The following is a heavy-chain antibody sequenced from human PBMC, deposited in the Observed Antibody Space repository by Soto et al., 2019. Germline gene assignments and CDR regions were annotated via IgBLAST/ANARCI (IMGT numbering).Heavy chain of an antibody. CDR2: INPGDSET. CDR3: ARHATYYDILSGYYFDY. Sequence: RGEPMKISCKGSGYRFTSYWSAWVRKMTGKGLEWMAIINPGDSETKYSPSFQGQVTISADKSINTAYLQWSSLKASDTAMYYCARHATYYDILSGYYFDYWGQGTQVTVSS. D-gene: IGHD3-9*01. CDR1: GYRFTSYW. J-gene: IGHJ4*02. V-gene: IGHV5-51*01.